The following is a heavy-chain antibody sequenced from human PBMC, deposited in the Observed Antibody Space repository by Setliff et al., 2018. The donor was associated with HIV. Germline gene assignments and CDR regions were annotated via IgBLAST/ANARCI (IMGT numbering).Heavy chain of an antibody. CDR1: GYTFSTYA. V-gene: IGHV1-18*01. J-gene: IGHJ4*02. CDR3: ARETDWDGGFDY. D-gene: IGHD1-1*01. Sequence: ASVKVSCKASGYTFSTYAISWVRQAPGQGLEWMGWISTYNGNTRYAQKVQGRVTMTTDTSTSTAYMELRSLRSDDTAVYYCARETDWDGGFDYWGQGTLVTVSS. CDR2: ISTYNGNT.